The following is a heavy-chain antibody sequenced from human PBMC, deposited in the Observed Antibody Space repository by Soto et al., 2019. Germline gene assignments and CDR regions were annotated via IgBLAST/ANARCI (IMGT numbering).Heavy chain of an antibody. J-gene: IGHJ4*02. Sequence: QVQLQESGPGLVKPSQTLSLTCTVSGGSINSGGYCWSWIRQHPGKGLDWIGCISYGGSTSYNPSLKSRVTISVDTSKHQFSLKLTSVTAADTAVYYCSRGILVWGQGALITVSS. CDR2: ISYGGST. CDR3: SRGILV. D-gene: IGHD5-18*01. V-gene: IGHV4-31*03. CDR1: GGSINSGGYC.